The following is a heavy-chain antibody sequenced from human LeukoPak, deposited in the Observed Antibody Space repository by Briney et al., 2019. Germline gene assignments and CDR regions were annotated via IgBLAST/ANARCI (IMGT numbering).Heavy chain of an antibody. J-gene: IGHJ5*02. V-gene: IGHV1-58*01. CDR1: GFTFTSSA. Sequence: SVKVSCKASGFTFTSSAVQWVRQARGQRLEWIGWIVVGSGNTNYAQKFQERVTITRDMSTSTAYMELSSPRSEDTAVYYCAADRIVDYWAQTTANPFDPWGQGTLVTVSS. CDR3: AADRIVDYWAQTTANPFDP. D-gene: IGHD4-17*01. CDR2: IVVGSGNT.